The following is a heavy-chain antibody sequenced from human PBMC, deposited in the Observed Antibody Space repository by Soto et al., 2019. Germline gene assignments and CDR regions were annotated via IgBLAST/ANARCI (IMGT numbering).Heavy chain of an antibody. V-gene: IGHV4-30-4*02. CDR3: TRGGDAYKNGH. D-gene: IGHD2-21*01. CDR2: IYYSGST. J-gene: IGHJ4*02. CDR1: GGSISSGDYY. Sequence: SETLSLTCTVSGGSISSGDYYWSWIRQPPGKGLEWIGYIYYSGSTNYNPSLKSRVTISVDRSKNQFSLKLTSVNAADTAVYYCTRGGDAYKNGHWGQGTLVTVSS.